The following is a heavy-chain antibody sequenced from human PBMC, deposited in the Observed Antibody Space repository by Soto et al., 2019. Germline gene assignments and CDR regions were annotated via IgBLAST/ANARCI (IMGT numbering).Heavy chain of an antibody. J-gene: IGHJ4*02. CDR3: ARDRGYYDSSGYFDY. Sequence: PVGSLRLSCAASGFTFSDYYMSWIRQAPGKGLEWVSYISSSDNIIYYADSVKGRFTISRDNAKSSLYLQMNSLRAEDTAVYYCARDRGYYDSSGYFDYWGQGTLVNVSS. D-gene: IGHD3-22*01. CDR1: GFTFSDYY. V-gene: IGHV3-11*01. CDR2: ISSSDNII.